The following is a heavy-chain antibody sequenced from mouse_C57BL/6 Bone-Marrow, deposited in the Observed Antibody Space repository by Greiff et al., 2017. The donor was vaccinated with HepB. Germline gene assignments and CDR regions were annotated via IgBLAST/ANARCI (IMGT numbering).Heavy chain of an antibody. CDR2: ISDGGSYT. CDR1: GFTFSSYA. Sequence: EVQGVESGGGLVKPGGSLKLSCAASGFTFSSYAMSWVRQTPEKRLEWVATISDGGSYTYYPDNVKGRFTISRDNAKNNLYLQMSHLKSEDTAMYYCARGVYGRSYFDYWGQGTTRTVSS. CDR3: ARGVYGRSYFDY. D-gene: IGHD1-1*01. V-gene: IGHV5-4*01. J-gene: IGHJ2*01.